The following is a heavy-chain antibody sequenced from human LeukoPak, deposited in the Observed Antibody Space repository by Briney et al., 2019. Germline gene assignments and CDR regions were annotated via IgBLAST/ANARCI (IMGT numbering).Heavy chain of an antibody. D-gene: IGHD5-18*01. V-gene: IGHV4-4*02. J-gene: IGHJ3*02. CDR3: ARDHSYGFDAFDI. CDR2: IYHSGST. CDR1: GGSISSSNW. Sequence: PSGTLSLTCAVSGGSISSSNWWSWVRQPPGKRLEWIGEIYHSGSTNYNPSLKSRVTISVDKSKNQFSLKLSSVTAADTAVYYCARDHSYGFDAFDIWGQGTMVTVSS.